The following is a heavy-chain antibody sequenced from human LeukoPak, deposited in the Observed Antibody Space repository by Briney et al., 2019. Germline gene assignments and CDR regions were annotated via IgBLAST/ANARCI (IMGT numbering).Heavy chain of an antibody. D-gene: IGHD2-15*01. V-gene: IGHV3-23*01. CDR3: ANPARGGILRSDFDY. CDR1: GFTFSSYA. J-gene: IGHJ4*02. CDR2: ISGSGGST. Sequence: GGSLRLSCAASGFTFSSYAMSWVRQAPGKGLEWVSAISGSGGSTYYADSVKGRFTISRDNSKNTLYLQMNSLRAEDTAVYYCANPARGGILRSDFDYWGQGTLVTVSS.